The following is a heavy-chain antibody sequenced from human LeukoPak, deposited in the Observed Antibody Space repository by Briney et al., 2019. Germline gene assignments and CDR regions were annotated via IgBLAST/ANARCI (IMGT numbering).Heavy chain of an antibody. D-gene: IGHD1-26*01. CDR3: ARDLSVGGTGDYYYYGMDV. J-gene: IGHJ6*02. CDR1: GYTFTSYY. V-gene: IGHV1-46*01. Sequence: ASVKVSCKASGYTFTSYYMHWVRQAPGQGLEWMGIINPSGGSTSYAQKFQGRVTMTRDTSTRTVYMELSSLRSEDTAVYSSARDLSVGGTGDYYYYGMDVWGQGTTVTVSS. CDR2: INPSGGST.